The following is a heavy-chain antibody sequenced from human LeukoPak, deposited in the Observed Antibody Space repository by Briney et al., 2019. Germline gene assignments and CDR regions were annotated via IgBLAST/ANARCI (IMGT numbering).Heavy chain of an antibody. CDR3: ATYSSSWYWAFDI. CDR2: INAGNGNT. V-gene: IGHV1-3*01. D-gene: IGHD6-13*01. Sequence: ASVKVSCKASGYIFTSYAMYWVRQAPGQRLEWMGWINAGNGNTKYSQKFQGRVTITRDTSASTAYMELSSLRSEDTAVYYCATYSSSWYWAFDIWGQGTMVTVSS. CDR1: GYIFTSYA. J-gene: IGHJ3*02.